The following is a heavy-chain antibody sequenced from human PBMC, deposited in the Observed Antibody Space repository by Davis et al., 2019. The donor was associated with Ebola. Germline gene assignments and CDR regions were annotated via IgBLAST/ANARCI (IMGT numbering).Heavy chain of an antibody. V-gene: IGHV3-21*01. CDR1: GFTFTTYS. J-gene: IGHJ3*02. CDR2: ISSDSDYI. D-gene: IGHD3-3*01. Sequence: GESLKISCVASGFTFTTYSMSWVRQAPGKALEWVSSISSDSDYIYYADSAKGRFTISRDNAKNSLFLQMDSLRAEDTAVYYCASGVVAFDIWGQGTMVTVSS. CDR3: ASGVVAFDI.